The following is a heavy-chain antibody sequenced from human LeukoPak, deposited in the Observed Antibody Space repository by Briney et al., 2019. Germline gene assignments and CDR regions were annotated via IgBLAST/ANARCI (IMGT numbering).Heavy chain of an antibody. CDR1: GGSVSSSSYY. CDR2: IYYSGST. D-gene: IGHD3-9*01. Sequence: PSETVSLTCTVSGGSVSSSSYYWRWLRQPPGTGLEWIGYIYYSGSTNYNPSLKSRVTISVDTSKNQFSLKLSSVTAADTAVYYCARTRYDIVPGPSDAFDIWGQGTMVTVSS. CDR3: ARTRYDIVPGPSDAFDI. V-gene: IGHV4-61*01. J-gene: IGHJ3*02.